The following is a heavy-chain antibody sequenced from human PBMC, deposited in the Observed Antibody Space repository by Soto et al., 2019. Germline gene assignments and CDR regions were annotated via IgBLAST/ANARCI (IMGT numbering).Heavy chain of an antibody. D-gene: IGHD6-13*01. J-gene: IGHJ4*02. V-gene: IGHV2-5*02. CDR1: GFSPSTSGGG. CDR2: IYWDDDK. CDR3: AHNRIAAAEN. Sequence: GPTLGNPTPTPPLTLTLSGFSPSTSGGGVGWIRQPPGKALEWLALIYWDDDKRYSPSLKSRLTITKDTSKNQVVLTMTNMDPVDTATYYCAHNRIAAAENWGQGTLVTVSS.